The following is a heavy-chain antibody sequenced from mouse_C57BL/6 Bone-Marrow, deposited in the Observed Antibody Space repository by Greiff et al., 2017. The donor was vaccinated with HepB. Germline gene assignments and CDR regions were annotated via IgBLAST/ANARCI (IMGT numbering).Heavy chain of an antibody. CDR1: GFNIKDYY. CDR2: IDPEDGDT. D-gene: IGHD2-3*01. Sequence: VQLQQPGAELVRPGASVKLSCTASGFNIKDYYMHWVKQRPEQGLEWIGRIDPEDGDTEYAPKFQGKATMTADTSSNTAYLQLSSLTSEDTAVYYCTTGYYFYYAMDYWGQGTSVTVSS. CDR3: TTGYYFYYAMDY. V-gene: IGHV14-1*01. J-gene: IGHJ4*01.